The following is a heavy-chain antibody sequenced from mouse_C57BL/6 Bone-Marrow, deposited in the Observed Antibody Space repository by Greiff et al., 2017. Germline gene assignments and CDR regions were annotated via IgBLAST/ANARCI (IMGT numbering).Heavy chain of an antibody. CDR2: IWPGGGT. CDR1: GFSLTSYA. D-gene: IGHD2-13*01. V-gene: IGHV2-9-1*01. CDR3: ARNPHLMTPLYFDY. Sequence: VKLQESGPGLVAPSQSLSITCTVSGFSLTSYAISWVRQPPGKGLEWLGVIWPGGGTNYNSALKSRLSISKDNSKSQVFLKMNSLQTDVTARYYCARNPHLMTPLYFDYWGQGTTLTVSS. J-gene: IGHJ2*01.